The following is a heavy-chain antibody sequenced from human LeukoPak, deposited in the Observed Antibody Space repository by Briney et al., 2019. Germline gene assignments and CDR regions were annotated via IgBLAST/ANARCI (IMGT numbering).Heavy chain of an antibody. D-gene: IGHD3-3*01. CDR3: ARGALSFYDFWSGYYINDY. CDR2: IYHSGST. Sequence: SETLSLTCTVSGYSISSGYYWGWIRQPPGKGLEWIGSIYHSGSTYYNPSLKSRVTISVDTSKNQFSPKLSSVTAADTAVYYCARGALSFYDFWSGYYINDYWGQGTLVTVSS. CDR1: GYSISSGYY. J-gene: IGHJ4*02. V-gene: IGHV4-38-2*02.